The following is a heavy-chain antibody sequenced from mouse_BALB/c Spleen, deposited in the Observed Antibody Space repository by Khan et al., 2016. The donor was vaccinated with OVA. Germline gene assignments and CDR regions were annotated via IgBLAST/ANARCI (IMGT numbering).Heavy chain of an antibody. CDR2: INPSNGYT. J-gene: IGHJ3*01. CDR3: ARVGPYHAHYGAWFAY. D-gene: IGHD2-10*01. CDR1: GYTFTSYT. Sequence: QVQLKQSGAELARPGASVKMSCKASGYTFTSYTMHWVKQRPGQGLEWIGYINPSNGYTNYNQKFRDKATFTADKSSRTAYMQLSRLTSEASAVFYCARVGPYHAHYGAWFAYWGQGTLVTVSA. V-gene: IGHV1-4*01.